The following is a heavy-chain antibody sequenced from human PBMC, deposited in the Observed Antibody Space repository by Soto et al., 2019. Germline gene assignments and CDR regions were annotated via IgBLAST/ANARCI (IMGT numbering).Heavy chain of an antibody. CDR3: ARYIGYCSSTSGSYFDY. CDR1: GFTFSSYE. J-gene: IGHJ4*03. CDR2: ISSSSSTI. V-gene: IGHV3-48*03. Sequence: GGSLRLSCAASGFTFSSYEMNWVRQAPGKGLEWVSYISSSSSTIYYADSVKGRFTISRDNAKNSLYLQMNSLRAEDAAVYYCARYIGYCSSTSGSYFDYWGQGTLVTVSS. D-gene: IGHD2-2*03.